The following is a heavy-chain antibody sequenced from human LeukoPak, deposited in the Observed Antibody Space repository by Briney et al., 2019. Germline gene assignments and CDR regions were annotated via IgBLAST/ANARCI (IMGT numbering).Heavy chain of an antibody. D-gene: IGHD3-3*01. V-gene: IGHV1-2*02. Sequence: GASVKVSCKASGYTFTSYDINWVRQATGQGLEWMGWINPNSGGTNYAQKFQGRVTMTRNTSISTAYMELSRLRSDDTAVYYCVNDFWSGPYWGQGTLVTVSS. CDR2: INPNSGGT. CDR3: VNDFWSGPY. CDR1: GYTFTSYD. J-gene: IGHJ4*02.